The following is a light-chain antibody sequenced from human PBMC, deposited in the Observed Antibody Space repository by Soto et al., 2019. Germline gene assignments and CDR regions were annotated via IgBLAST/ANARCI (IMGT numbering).Light chain of an antibody. CDR2: SDH. J-gene: IGLJ3*02. CDR3: ATWDDNLNAWV. V-gene: IGLV1-44*01. CDR1: NSNIGSKA. Sequence: QSVLTQPPSASGTPGQRVTISCSGSNSNIGSKAVIWYQRLPGTAPTLLIYSDHQRPSGVPDRFSGSKSGTSASLAISGLQSDEEADYFCATWDDNLNAWVFGGGTKLTVL.